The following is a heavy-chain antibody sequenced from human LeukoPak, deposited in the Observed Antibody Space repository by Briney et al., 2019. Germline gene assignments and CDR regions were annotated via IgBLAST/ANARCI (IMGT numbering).Heavy chain of an antibody. Sequence: GASVKVSCKASDFSFTSYGMSWVRQAPGQGLEWMGRINPNSGGTNYAQKFQGRVTMTRDTSISTAYMELSRLRSDDTAVYYCASSYYYDSSGYQTFDYWGQGTLVTVSS. D-gene: IGHD3-22*01. V-gene: IGHV1-2*06. CDR3: ASSYYYDSSGYQTFDY. J-gene: IGHJ4*02. CDR2: INPNSGGT. CDR1: DFSFTSYG.